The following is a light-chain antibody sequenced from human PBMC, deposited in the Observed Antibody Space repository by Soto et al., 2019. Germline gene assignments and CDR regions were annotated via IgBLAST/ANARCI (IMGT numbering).Light chain of an antibody. CDR2: KDS. CDR1: VLAKKY. Sequence: YELTQPSSVSVSPGQTARITCSGDVLAKKYARWFQQKPGQAPVLVIYKDSERPSGIPERFSGSSSGTTVTLTISGAQVEDEADYYCYSAADNNQVFGGGTKVTVL. J-gene: IGLJ3*02. CDR3: YSAADNNQV. V-gene: IGLV3-27*01.